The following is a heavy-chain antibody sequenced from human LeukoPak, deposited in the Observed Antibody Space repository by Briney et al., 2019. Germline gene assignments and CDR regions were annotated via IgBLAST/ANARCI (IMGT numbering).Heavy chain of an antibody. J-gene: IGHJ6*02. CDR3: AKAVVAATQAHYYYGMDV. CDR2: ISWNSGSI. CDR1: GFTFDDYA. V-gene: IGHV3-9*01. Sequence: PGRSLRLSCAASGFTFDDYAMHWVRQAPGKGLEWVSGISWNSGSIGYANSVKGRFTISRDNAKNSLYLQMNSLRAEDTALYYCAKAVVAATQAHYYYGMDVWGQGTTVTVSS. D-gene: IGHD2-15*01.